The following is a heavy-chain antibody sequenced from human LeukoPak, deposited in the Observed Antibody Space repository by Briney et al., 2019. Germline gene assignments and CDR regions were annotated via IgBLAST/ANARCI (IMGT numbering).Heavy chain of an antibody. Sequence: GGSLRLSCAASGFTFSSYGMHWVRQAPGKGLEWVAVISYDGSNKYYADSVKGRFTISRDNSKNTLYLQMNSLRAEDTAVYYCAKDLVGVVDAFDIWXXGTMVTVSS. CDR1: GFTFSSYG. D-gene: IGHD2-8*02. V-gene: IGHV3-30*18. J-gene: IGHJ3*02. CDR3: AKDLVGVVDAFDI. CDR2: ISYDGSNK.